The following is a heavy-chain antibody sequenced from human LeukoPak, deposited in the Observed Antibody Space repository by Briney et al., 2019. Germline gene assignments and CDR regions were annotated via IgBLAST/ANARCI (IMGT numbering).Heavy chain of an antibody. V-gene: IGHV3-23*01. CDR3: ARVEATYYYGSATPYSPY. D-gene: IGHD3-10*01. J-gene: IGHJ4*02. CDR1: GFTFSTFA. Sequence: GGSLRLSCAASGFTFSTFAMIWVRQPPGKGLEWVSSIFPSGGEIHYADSVRGRFTISRDNSKNTLYLQMKSLKVEDTSVYYCARVEATYYYGSATPYSPYWGQGSLVTVSS. CDR2: IFPSGGEI.